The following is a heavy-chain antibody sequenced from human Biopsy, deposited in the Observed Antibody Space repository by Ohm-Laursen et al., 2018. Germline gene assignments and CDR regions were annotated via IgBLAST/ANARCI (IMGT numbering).Heavy chain of an antibody. J-gene: IGHJ6*02. Sequence: SDTLSLTCIVSGGSISSYYWNWIRQPPGKGLEWIGYIYYSGTTDYSPSLKSRVTISIDKSKNQFFLKLSSVTAEDTAVYYCARDDAVTVIRGLYYWGQGTTVTVSS. D-gene: IGHD2-21*02. V-gene: IGHV4-59*07. CDR1: GGSISSYY. CDR3: ARDDAVTVIRGLYY. CDR2: IYYSGTT.